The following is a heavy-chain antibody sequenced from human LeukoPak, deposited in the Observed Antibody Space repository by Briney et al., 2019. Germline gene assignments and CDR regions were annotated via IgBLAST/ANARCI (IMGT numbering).Heavy chain of an antibody. Sequence: SETLSLTCTVSGGSIRSYYWSWIRQPPGKGLGWIGYIYDSGGTNYNPSLKSRVTISADTSQNHFSLTLSSVTAADTAVYFCARGPYSYDSSGAFDIWGQGTMVTVSS. CDR2: IYDSGGT. CDR3: ARGPYSYDSSGAFDI. J-gene: IGHJ3*02. V-gene: IGHV4-59*08. CDR1: GGSIRSYY. D-gene: IGHD3-22*01.